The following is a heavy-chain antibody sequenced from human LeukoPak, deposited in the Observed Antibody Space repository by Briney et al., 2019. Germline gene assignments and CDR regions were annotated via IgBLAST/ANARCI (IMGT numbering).Heavy chain of an antibody. CDR3: AKDRPAAMLGDNWFDP. J-gene: IGHJ5*02. V-gene: IGHV3-7*01. Sequence: GGSLRLSCAASGFTFSSYWMSWVRQAPGKGLEWVANIEQDGSEKYYVDSVKGRFTISRDNAKNSLYLQMNSLRAEDTAVYYCAKDRPAAMLGDNWFDPWGQGTLVTVSS. CDR2: IEQDGSEK. CDR1: GFTFSSYW. D-gene: IGHD2-2*01.